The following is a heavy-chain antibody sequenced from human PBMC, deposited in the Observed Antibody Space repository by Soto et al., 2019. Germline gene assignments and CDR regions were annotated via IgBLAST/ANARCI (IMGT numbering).Heavy chain of an antibody. V-gene: IGHV4-31*03. CDR3: ARPFGVAGAGPLDY. Sequence: QVQLQESGPGLVKPSQTLSLTCTVSGGSISSGGYYWSWIRQHPGKGLECIGYIYYSGSTYYNPSIKSRVTISVDTSKTQSSLKLSSVTAADTAVYYCARPFGVAGAGPLDYWGQGTRVTVSS. J-gene: IGHJ4*02. CDR1: GGSISSGGYY. D-gene: IGHD6-13*01. CDR2: IYYSGST.